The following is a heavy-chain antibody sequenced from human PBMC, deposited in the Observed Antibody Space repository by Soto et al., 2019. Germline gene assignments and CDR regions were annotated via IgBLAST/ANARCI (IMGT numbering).Heavy chain of an antibody. J-gene: IGHJ4*02. Sequence: QVQLVESGGGVVQPGRSLRLSCAASGFTFSSYAMHWVRQAPGKGLEWVAAISYDGSNKHYADSVKGRFTIYRDNSKNRMYLQMNSLRAEDTAVYYCARQRSYSYGLDHIDYWGQGTLVTVSS. D-gene: IGHD5-18*01. CDR3: ARQRSYSYGLDHIDY. V-gene: IGHV3-30-3*01. CDR2: ISYDGSNK. CDR1: GFTFSSYA.